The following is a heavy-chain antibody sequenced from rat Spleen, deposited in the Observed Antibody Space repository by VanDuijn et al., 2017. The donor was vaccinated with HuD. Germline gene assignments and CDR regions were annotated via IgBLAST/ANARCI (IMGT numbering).Heavy chain of an antibody. CDR1: GFTFSDYN. J-gene: IGHJ2*01. Sequence: EVQLVESGGGLVQPGRSLKLSCAASGFTFSDYNMAWVRQAPKKGLEWVASISSGGDGTYSPDSVKGRFTISRDNAKSTLYLQMNSRRSEDTATYYCTRDRSGDPFYFDYWGQGVMVTVSS. CDR3: TRDRSGDPFYFDY. CDR2: ISSGGDGT. D-gene: IGHD1-1*01. V-gene: IGHV5-27*01.